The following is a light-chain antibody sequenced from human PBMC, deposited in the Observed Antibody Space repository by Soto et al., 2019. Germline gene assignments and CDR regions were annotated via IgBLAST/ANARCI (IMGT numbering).Light chain of an antibody. Sequence: QSALTQPPSASGSPGQSVTISCTGTSSDVGGYNYVSWYQQHPGKAPKLMIYEVTKRPSGVPDRFSGSKSGNTASLTVSGLLAEDEADYYCTSYTSSSPYVFGTGTKVTVL. J-gene: IGLJ1*01. CDR3: TSYTSSSPYV. CDR1: SSDVGGYNY. V-gene: IGLV2-8*01. CDR2: EVT.